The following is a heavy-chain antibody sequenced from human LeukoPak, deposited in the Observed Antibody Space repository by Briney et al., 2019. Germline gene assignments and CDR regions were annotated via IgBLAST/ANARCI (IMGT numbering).Heavy chain of an antibody. Sequence: GGSLRLSCAASGFTVSSNYMSWVRQAPGKGLEWVSAIYSGGSTYYADFVKGRFTISRDNSKNTLYLQMNSLRGEDTAVYYCARGAMIVVVRDWGQGTLVTVSS. D-gene: IGHD3-22*01. J-gene: IGHJ4*02. CDR1: GFTVSSNY. V-gene: IGHV3-53*01. CDR3: ARGAMIVVVRD. CDR2: IYSGGST.